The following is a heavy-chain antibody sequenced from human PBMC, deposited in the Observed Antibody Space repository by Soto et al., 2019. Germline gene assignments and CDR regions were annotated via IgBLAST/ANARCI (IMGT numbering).Heavy chain of an antibody. CDR3: ARNYYDFWSGYFFDY. V-gene: IGHV4-39*01. CDR2: IYYSGST. CDR1: GGSISSSSYY. Sequence: PSETLSLTCTVSGGSISSSSYYWGWIRQPPGKGLEWIGSIYYSGSTYYNPSLKRRVTISVDTSKHQFSLKLSSVNAADTAVHYCARNYYDFWSGYFFDYWGQGTLVTVSS. D-gene: IGHD3-3*01. J-gene: IGHJ4*02.